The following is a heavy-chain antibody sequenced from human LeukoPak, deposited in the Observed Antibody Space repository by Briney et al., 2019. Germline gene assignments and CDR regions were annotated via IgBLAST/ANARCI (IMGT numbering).Heavy chain of an antibody. CDR3: ARVTTMVRGYAFDI. Sequence: SETLSLTCTVSGYSISSGYYWGWIRQPPGKGLEWIGSIYHSGSTYYNPSLKSRVTISVDTSKNQFSLKLSSVTAADTAVYYCARVTTMVRGYAFDIWGQGTMVTVSS. CDR2: IYHSGST. V-gene: IGHV4-38-2*02. J-gene: IGHJ3*02. D-gene: IGHD3-10*01. CDR1: GYSISSGYY.